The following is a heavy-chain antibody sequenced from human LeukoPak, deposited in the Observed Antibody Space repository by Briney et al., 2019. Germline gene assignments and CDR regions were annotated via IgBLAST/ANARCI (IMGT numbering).Heavy chain of an antibody. V-gene: IGHV3-48*03. D-gene: IGHD6-19*01. J-gene: IGHJ4*02. Sequence: GGSLRLSCAASGFTFSSYEMNWVRQAPGKGLEWVSYISSSGSTIYYADSVKGRFTIYRDNSKNTLYLQMNSLRGEDTAVYYCARDGGWYYFDFWGQGTLVTVSS. CDR2: ISSSGSTI. CDR1: GFTFSSYE. CDR3: ARDGGWYYFDF.